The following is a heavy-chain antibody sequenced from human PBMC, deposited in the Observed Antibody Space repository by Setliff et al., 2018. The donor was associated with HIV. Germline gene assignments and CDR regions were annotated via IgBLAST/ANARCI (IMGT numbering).Heavy chain of an antibody. V-gene: IGHV4-61*09. J-gene: IGHJ3*02. Sequence: SETLSLTCAVSGASIRSGVYYWSWIRRPAGKGPEGIGHIFPSGSTNYSPSLKSRITISMDTSKTQFSLKLSSVTAADTAVYYCARDPFMATIRYAFDIWGQGTMVTVSS. CDR3: ARDPFMATIRYAFDI. CDR1: GASIRSGVYY. D-gene: IGHD5-12*01. CDR2: IFPSGST.